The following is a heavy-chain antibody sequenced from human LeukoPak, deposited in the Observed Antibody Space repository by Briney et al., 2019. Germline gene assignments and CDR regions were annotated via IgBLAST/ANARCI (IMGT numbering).Heavy chain of an antibody. D-gene: IGHD6-6*01. Sequence: GGSLRLSCAASGFTVSSNYMSWVRQAPGKGLEGVSVIYSGGSTYYADSVKGRFTISRDNSKNTLYLQMNSLRAEDTAVYYCARAPVHYYMDVWGKGTTVTVSS. CDR1: GFTVSSNY. V-gene: IGHV3-53*01. CDR3: ARAPVHYYMDV. CDR2: IYSGGST. J-gene: IGHJ6*03.